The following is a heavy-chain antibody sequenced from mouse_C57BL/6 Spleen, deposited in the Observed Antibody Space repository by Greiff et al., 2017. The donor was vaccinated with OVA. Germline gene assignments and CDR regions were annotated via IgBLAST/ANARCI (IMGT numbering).Heavy chain of an antibody. Sequence: DVQLQESGGGLVKPGGSLKLSCAASGFTFSDYGMHWVRQAPEKGLEWVAYISSGSSNIYYADTVKGRFTISRDNAKNTLFLQMTSLRSEDTAMDYCAREDSSGGRAMDYWGQGTSLTVSS. V-gene: IGHV5-17*01. CDR1: GFTFSDYG. D-gene: IGHD3-2*02. J-gene: IGHJ4*01. CDR3: AREDSSGGRAMDY. CDR2: ISSGSSNI.